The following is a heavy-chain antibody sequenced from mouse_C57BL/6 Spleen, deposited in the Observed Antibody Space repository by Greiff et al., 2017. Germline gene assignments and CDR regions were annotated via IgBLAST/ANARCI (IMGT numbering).Heavy chain of an antibody. CDR3: ARNSYNYDGYFDV. Sequence: QVQLQQSGPGLVQPSQSLSITCPVSGFSSTSYGVHWVRQSPGKGLEWLGVIWSGGSTDYNAAFISRLSISKDNSKSQVFFKMNSLQADDTAIYYCARNSYNYDGYFDVWGTGTAVTVSS. CDR1: GFSSTSYG. D-gene: IGHD2-12*01. CDR2: IWSGGST. V-gene: IGHV2-2*01. J-gene: IGHJ1*03.